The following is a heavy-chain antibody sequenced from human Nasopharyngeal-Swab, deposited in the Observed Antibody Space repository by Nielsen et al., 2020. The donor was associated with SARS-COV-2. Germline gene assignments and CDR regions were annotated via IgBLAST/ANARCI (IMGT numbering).Heavy chain of an antibody. CDR2: IYYSGST. J-gene: IGHJ3*02. Sequence: ESLKISCTVSGGSISSYYWSWIRQPPGKGLEWIGYIYYSGSTNYNPSLKSRVTISVDTSKNQFSLKLSSVTAADTAVYYCARNPFEFDAFDIWGQGTMVTVSS. CDR3: ARNPFEFDAFDI. CDR1: GGSISSYY. D-gene: IGHD3-16*01. V-gene: IGHV4-59*01.